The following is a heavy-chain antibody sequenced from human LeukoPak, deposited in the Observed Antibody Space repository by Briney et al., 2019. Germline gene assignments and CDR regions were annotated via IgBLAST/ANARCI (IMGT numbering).Heavy chain of an antibody. CDR2: FSPSGGGT. D-gene: IGHD1-26*01. J-gene: IGHJ4*02. V-gene: IGHV3-23*01. Sequence: PGGSLRLSCAASGFTFSDYYMSWLRQAPGKGLEWVSAFSPSGGGTYYADSVKGRFTISRDNSKNTLYLQMNSLRAEDTAVYYCARALRIYYYFDYWGQGTLVTVSS. CDR1: GFTFSDYY. CDR3: ARALRIYYYFDY.